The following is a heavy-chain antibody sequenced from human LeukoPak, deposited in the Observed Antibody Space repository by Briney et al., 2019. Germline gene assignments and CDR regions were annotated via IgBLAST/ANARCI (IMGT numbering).Heavy chain of an antibody. Sequence: ASVKVSCKASGFTFTSSAMQWVRQARGQRLEWIGWIVVGSGNTNYAQKFQERVTITRDMSTSTAYMELSSLRSEDTAVYYCAAAHCYDILTGHYYYYGMDVWGQGTTVTVSS. CDR3: AAAHCYDILTGHYYYYGMDV. D-gene: IGHD3-9*01. V-gene: IGHV1-58*02. CDR1: GFTFTSSA. CDR2: IVVGSGNT. J-gene: IGHJ6*02.